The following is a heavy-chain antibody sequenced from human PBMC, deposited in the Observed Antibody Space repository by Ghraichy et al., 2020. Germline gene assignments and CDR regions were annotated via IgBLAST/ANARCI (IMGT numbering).Heavy chain of an antibody. V-gene: IGHV1-18*01. CDR1: GFTFSRYG. CDR2: ISGYNGNT. Sequence: ASVKVSCKTSGFTFSRYGINWVRQAPGQGLEWMGWISGYNGNTEYAQEFQGRLTMTTDTSTSTAYMELKSLRYDDTAVYYCAKGEDASSWFFNAWGQGTLVTVSS. CDR3: AKGEDASSWFFNA. D-gene: IGHD6-13*01. J-gene: IGHJ4*02.